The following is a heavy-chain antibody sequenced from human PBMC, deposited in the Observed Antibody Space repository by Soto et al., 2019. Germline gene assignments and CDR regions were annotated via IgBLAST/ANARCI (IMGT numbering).Heavy chain of an antibody. CDR1: GYTFTSYG. D-gene: IGHD4-17*01. Sequence: XSVKVSCKASGYTFTSYGISWVRQAPGQGLEWMGWISAYNGNTNYAQKLQGRVTMTTDTSTSTAYMELRSLRSDDTAVYYCARGGSFYGDYHTFDYWGQGTLVTVSS. J-gene: IGHJ4*02. CDR2: ISAYNGNT. CDR3: ARGGSFYGDYHTFDY. V-gene: IGHV1-18*04.